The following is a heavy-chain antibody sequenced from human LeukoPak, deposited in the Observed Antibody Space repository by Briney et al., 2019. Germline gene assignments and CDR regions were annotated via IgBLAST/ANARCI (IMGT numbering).Heavy chain of an antibody. CDR1: GLTFSSYA. V-gene: IGHV3-30-3*01. D-gene: IGHD3-10*01. Sequence: GGSLRLSCAASGLTFSSYAMHWVRQAPGKGLEWVAFMSFDGSNKYADSVKGRFTISRDNSKNTLCLEMNSLRTEDTAVYYCARGFGSGSYLIDHWGQGTLVTVSS. CDR2: MSFDGSNK. J-gene: IGHJ4*02. CDR3: ARGFGSGSYLIDH.